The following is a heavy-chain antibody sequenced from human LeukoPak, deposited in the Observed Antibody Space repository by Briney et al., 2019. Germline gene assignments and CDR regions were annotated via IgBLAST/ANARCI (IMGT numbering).Heavy chain of an antibody. J-gene: IGHJ4*02. V-gene: IGHV1-2*02. D-gene: IGHD3-9*01. CDR3: ARDDYDILTGYYKGLDY. CDR1: GYTFTGYY. CDR2: INPNSGGT. Sequence: ASVKVSCKASGYTFTGYYMHWARQAPGQGLEWMGWINPNSGGTNYAQKFQGRVTMTRDTSISTAYMELSRLRSDDTAVYYCARDDYDILTGYYKGLDYWGQGTLVTVSS.